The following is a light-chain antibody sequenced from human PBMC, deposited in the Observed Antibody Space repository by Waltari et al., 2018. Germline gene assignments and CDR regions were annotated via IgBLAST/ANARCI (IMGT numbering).Light chain of an antibody. CDR3: SSFTRSNNWV. J-gene: IGLJ3*02. Sequence: QSALTQPPSASGSPRQSVTISRTGSSSDVGGYNFVSWYQQHPGKAPQLMIYEVTKRPSGVPDRFSGSKSGNTASLTVSGLQAEDEADYYCSSFTRSNNWVFGGGTKLTVL. V-gene: IGLV2-8*01. CDR1: SSDVGGYNF. CDR2: EVT.